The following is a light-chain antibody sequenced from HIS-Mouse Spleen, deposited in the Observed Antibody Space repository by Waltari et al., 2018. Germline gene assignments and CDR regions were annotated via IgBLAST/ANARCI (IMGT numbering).Light chain of an antibody. Sequence: QSALTQPASVSGSPGQSITISCTGTSSDVGGYNYSSRDQQHPGKAPKLTIYEVSNRPSGVSNRFSGSKSGNTASLTISGLQAEDEADYYCSSYTSSSPYVVFGGGTKLTVL. CDR1: SSDVGGYNY. CDR2: EVS. CDR3: SSYTSSSPYVV. V-gene: IGLV2-14*01. J-gene: IGLJ2*01.